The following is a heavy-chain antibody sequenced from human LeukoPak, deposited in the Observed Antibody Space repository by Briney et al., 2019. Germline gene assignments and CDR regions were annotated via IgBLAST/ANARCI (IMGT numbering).Heavy chain of an antibody. CDR2: IYYSGST. J-gene: IGHJ5*02. V-gene: IGHV4-59*08. D-gene: IGHD3-22*01. CDR3: ARGPYYDSSCYYLWWFAP. Sequence: PSETLSLTCTVSGGSIRSYYWSWIRQPPGKGLEWIGYIYYSGSTNYNPSLKSRVTISVDTSKNQFSLKLSSVTAADTAVYYCARGPYYDSSCYYLWWFAPWGPGTLVTVSS. CDR1: GGSIRSYY.